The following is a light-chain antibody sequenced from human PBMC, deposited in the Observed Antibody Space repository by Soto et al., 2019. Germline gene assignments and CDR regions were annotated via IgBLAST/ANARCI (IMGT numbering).Light chain of an antibody. CDR3: GTWDSSLTVWV. CDR2: ENN. Sequence: QSVLTQPPSVSAAPGQTVTISCAGSSSNIGNNFVSWYQQLPGTAPKLLIYENNKRPLGIPDRFSGSKSGTSASLGITGLQTGDEAVYYCGTWDSSLTVWVFGGGTKLTVL. CDR1: SSNIGNNF. J-gene: IGLJ3*02. V-gene: IGLV1-51*02.